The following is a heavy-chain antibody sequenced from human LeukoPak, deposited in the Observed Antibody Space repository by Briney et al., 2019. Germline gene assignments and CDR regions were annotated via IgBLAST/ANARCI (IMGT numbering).Heavy chain of an antibody. Sequence: ASVKVSCKASGYTFTSYDITWVRQATGQGLEWMGWMNPNSGNTGYAQKFQGRVTMTRNTSISTAYMELSSLRSEDPAVYYCARGRITFGGVIVIQYFDYWGQGTLVTVSS. CDR3: ARGRITFGGVIVIQYFDY. J-gene: IGHJ4*02. CDR1: GYTFTSYD. D-gene: IGHD3-16*02. V-gene: IGHV1-8*01. CDR2: MNPNSGNT.